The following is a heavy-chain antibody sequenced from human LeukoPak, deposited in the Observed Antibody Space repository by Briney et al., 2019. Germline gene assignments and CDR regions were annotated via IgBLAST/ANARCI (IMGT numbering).Heavy chain of an antibody. D-gene: IGHD3-3*01. CDR1: GFTFNTYA. V-gene: IGHV3-30*02. J-gene: IGHJ5*02. Sequence: GGSLRLSCLASGFTFNTYAMHWVRRAPGKGLEWVAFIRHDGSSEYYADSVKGRFIISRDRSGNTLYLQMKSLRPEDTAIYYWARHNTRFLERLPALGSWGQGTLVTVSS. CDR3: ARHNTRFLERLPALGS. CDR2: IRHDGSSE.